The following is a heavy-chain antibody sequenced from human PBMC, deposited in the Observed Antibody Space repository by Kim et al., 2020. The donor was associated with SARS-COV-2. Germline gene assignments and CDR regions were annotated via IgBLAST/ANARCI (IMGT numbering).Heavy chain of an antibody. V-gene: IGHV3-7*03. J-gene: IGHJ5*02. D-gene: IGHD1-1*01. Sequence: YYEEKVKGRFTISRDNAKNSLYLQTSSLRAEDTAVYYCARGSGLERPFDPWGQGTLVTVSS. CDR3: ARGSGLERPFDP.